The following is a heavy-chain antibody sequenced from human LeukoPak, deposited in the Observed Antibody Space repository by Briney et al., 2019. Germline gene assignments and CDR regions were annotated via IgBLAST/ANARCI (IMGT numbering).Heavy chain of an antibody. CDR3: AKLGSDSSGYYDGYIDY. CDR1: GFTFSSYA. J-gene: IGHJ4*02. CDR2: ISGSGGST. V-gene: IGHV3-23*01. Sequence: PGGSLRLSCAASGFTFSSYAMSWVRQAPGKGLEWVSAISGSGGSTYYADSVKGRFTISRDNSKNTLYLQMNSLRAEDTAVYYCAKLGSDSSGYYDGYIDYWGQGTLVTVSS. D-gene: IGHD3-22*01.